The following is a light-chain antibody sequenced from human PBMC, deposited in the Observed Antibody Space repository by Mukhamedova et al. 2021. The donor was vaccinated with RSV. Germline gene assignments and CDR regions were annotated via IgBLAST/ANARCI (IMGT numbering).Light chain of an antibody. V-gene: IGLV3-25*03. J-gene: IGLJ2*01. Sequence: HWYQVKPGQAPLLVIYKDSERPSGIPERISGSSSGTTVTLTISEVQAEDEADYFCQSTDNSGTYNVVFGGGARLTVL. CDR2: KDS. CDR3: QSTDNSGTYNVV.